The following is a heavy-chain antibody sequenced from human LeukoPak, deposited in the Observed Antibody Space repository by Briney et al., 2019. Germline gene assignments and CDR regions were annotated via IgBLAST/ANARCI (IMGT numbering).Heavy chain of an antibody. CDR2: IDHSGST. CDR1: GFTFGSYG. J-gene: IGHJ6*03. Sequence: GSLRLSCAASGFTFGSYGMHWVRQAPGKGLEWIGEIDHSGSTKYNPSLKSRVTISVDTSKNQFSLKLSSVTAADTAVYYCARRPYNYSYYYYMDVWGKGTRSPSP. V-gene: IGHV4-34*01. CDR3: ARRPYNYSYYYYMDV.